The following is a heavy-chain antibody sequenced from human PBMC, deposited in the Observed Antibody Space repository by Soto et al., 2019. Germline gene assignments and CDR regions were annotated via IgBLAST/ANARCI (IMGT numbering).Heavy chain of an antibody. CDR2: IKSWTDGGRV. Sequence: EVPLVESGGALVKPGESLTLSCAASGFTFNSAWMTWVRQAPGKGLEWVGRIKSWTDGGRVDTAAPVKGRFTISRDASNNTFYLQINSLKSEDTAVYYCPTWRREKSCTSVSCYGDGAYWGPGPLVTVSS. CDR3: PTWRREKSCTSVSCYGDGAY. D-gene: IGHD2-2*01. J-gene: IGHJ4*02. V-gene: IGHV3-15*02. CDR1: GFTFNSAW.